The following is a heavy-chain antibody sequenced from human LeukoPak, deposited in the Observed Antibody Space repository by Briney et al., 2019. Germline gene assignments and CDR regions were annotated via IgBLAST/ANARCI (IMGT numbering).Heavy chain of an antibody. Sequence: PGGSLRLSCAASGFTFDDYAMHWVRQAPGKGLEWVSGISWNSGSIGYADSVKGRFTISRDNAKNSLYLQMSSLRAEDTALYYCAKDSRGYSTGDFDYWGQGTLVTVSS. J-gene: IGHJ4*02. CDR2: ISWNSGSI. D-gene: IGHD5-18*01. CDR3: AKDSRGYSTGDFDY. V-gene: IGHV3-9*01. CDR1: GFTFDDYA.